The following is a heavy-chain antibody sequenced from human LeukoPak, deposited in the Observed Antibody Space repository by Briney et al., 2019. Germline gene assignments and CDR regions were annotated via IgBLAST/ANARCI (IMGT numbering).Heavy chain of an antibody. CDR1: GFSFDDYA. CDR2: ISGDGGRT. J-gene: IGHJ5*02. Sequence: GGSLRLSCAASGFSFDDYAMHWVRQVPGKGLEWVSLISGDGGRTYYADSVKGRFTISRDNSKNSLYLQMNSLRTEDTALYYSAKDLTTVGSAWFDPWGQGTLVTVSS. CDR3: AKDLTTVGSAWFDP. D-gene: IGHD4-11*01. V-gene: IGHV3-43*02.